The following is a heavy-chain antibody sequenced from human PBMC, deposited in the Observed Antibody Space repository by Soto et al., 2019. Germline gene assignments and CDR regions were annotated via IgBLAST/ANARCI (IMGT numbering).Heavy chain of an antibody. Sequence: SVKVSCKASGGTFSSYTISWVRQAPGQGLEWMGRIIPILGIANYAQKFQGRVTITADKSTSTAYMELSSLRSEDTAVYYCAREGGYCSGGSCYLYYYYYMDVWGKGTTVTVSS. CDR2: IIPILGIA. V-gene: IGHV1-69*04. CDR3: AREGGYCSGGSCYLYYYYYMDV. CDR1: GGTFSSYT. D-gene: IGHD2-15*01. J-gene: IGHJ6*03.